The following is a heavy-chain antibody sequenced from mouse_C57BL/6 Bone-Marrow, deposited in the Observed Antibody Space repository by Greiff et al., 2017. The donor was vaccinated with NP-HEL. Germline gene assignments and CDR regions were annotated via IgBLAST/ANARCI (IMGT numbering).Heavy chain of an antibody. Sequence: DVQLQESGPGLVKPSQSLSLTCSVTGYSITSGYYWNWIRQFPGNKLEWMGYISYDGSNNYNPSLKNRISITRDTSKNQFFLKLNSVTTEDTATYYCAREGIYYYGSSHGAMDYWGQGTSVTVSS. J-gene: IGHJ4*01. D-gene: IGHD1-1*01. CDR1: GYSITSGYY. V-gene: IGHV3-6*01. CDR3: AREGIYYYGSSHGAMDY. CDR2: ISYDGSN.